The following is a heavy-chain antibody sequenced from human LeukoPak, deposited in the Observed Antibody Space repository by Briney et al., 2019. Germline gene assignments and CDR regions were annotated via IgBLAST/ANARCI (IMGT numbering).Heavy chain of an antibody. V-gene: IGHV4-34*01. CDR1: GGSFSGYY. J-gene: IGHJ4*02. CDR2: INHSGST. D-gene: IGHD3-22*01. Sequence: PSETLSLTCAVYGGSFSGYYWSWIRQPPGKGLEWIGEINHSGSTNYNPSLKSRVTISVDTSKNQFSLKLSSVTAADTAVYYCARHRYYYDSSGYYSPYFDYWGQGTLVTVSS. CDR3: ARHRYYYDSSGYYSPYFDY.